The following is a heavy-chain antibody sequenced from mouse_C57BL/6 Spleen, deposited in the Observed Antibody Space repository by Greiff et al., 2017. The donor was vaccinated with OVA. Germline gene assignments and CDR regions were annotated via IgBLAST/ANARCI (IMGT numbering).Heavy chain of an antibody. CDR3: ARGVYYGSSYYAMDY. D-gene: IGHD1-1*01. V-gene: IGHV5-16*01. CDR2: INYDGSST. Sequence: EVHLVESEGGLVQPGSSMKLSCTASGFTFSDYYMAWVRQVPEKGLEWVANINYDGSSTYYLDSLKSRFIISRDNAKNILYLQMSSLKSEDTATYYCARGVYYGSSYYAMDYWGQGTSVTVSS. CDR1: GFTFSDYY. J-gene: IGHJ4*01.